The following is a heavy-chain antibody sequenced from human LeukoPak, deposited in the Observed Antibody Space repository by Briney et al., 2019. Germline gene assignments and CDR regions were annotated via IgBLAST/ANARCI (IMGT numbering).Heavy chain of an antibody. CDR2: IYTSGTT. V-gene: IGHV4-4*07. CDR1: GGSISSYY. J-gene: IGHJ4*02. CDR3: ARDCGSTSCYD. Sequence: SETLSLTCTVSGGSISSYYWSWVRQPAGKGLEWVGRIYTSGTTNYNPSLKSRVTISVYRSKNQFSLKLSSVTAADTAVYYCARDCGSTSCYDWGQGTLVTVSS. D-gene: IGHD2-2*01.